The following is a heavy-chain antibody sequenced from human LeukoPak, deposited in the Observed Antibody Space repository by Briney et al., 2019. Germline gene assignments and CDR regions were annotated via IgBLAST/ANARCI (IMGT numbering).Heavy chain of an antibody. D-gene: IGHD1-14*01. Sequence: PGRSLRLSCAASGFTFSSYGMHWVRQAPGKGLEWVAVIWYDGSNKYYADSVKGRFTISRVNSKNTLYLQMNSLRAEDTAVYYCAKTGVPSGLAYFDYWGQGTLVTVSS. V-gene: IGHV3-33*06. CDR2: IWYDGSNK. J-gene: IGHJ4*02. CDR1: GFTFSSYG. CDR3: AKTGVPSGLAYFDY.